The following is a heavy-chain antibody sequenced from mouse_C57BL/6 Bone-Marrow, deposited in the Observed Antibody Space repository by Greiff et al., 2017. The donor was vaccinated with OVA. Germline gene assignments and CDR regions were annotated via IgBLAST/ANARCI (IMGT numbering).Heavy chain of an antibody. CDR2: IDPETGGT. CDR1: GYTFTDYE. CDR3: TREGWDGAMDY. D-gene: IGHD4-1*01. V-gene: IGHV1-15*01. Sequence: SGAELVRPGASVTLSCKASGYTFTDYEMHWVKQTPVHGLEWIGAIDPETGGTAYNQKFKGKAILTADKSSSTAYMELRSLTSEDSAVYYCTREGWDGAMDYWGQGTSVTVSS. J-gene: IGHJ4*01.